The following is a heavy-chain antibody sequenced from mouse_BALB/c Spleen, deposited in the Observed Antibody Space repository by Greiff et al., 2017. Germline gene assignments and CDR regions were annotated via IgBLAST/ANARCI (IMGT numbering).Heavy chain of an antibody. CDR1: GYSFTSYW. Sequence: EVQLQQSGTVLARPGASVKMSCKASGYSFTSYWMHWVKQRPGQGLEWIGAIYPGNSDTSYNQKFKGKAKLTAVTSASTAYMELSSLTNEDSAVYYCTRRSSGHFDYWGQGTTLTVSS. CDR3: TRRSSGHFDY. J-gene: IGHJ2*01. D-gene: IGHD3-1*01. CDR2: IYPGNSDT. V-gene: IGHV1-5*01.